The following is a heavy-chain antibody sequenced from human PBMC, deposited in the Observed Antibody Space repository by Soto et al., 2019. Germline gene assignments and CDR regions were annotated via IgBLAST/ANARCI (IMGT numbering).Heavy chain of an antibody. CDR1: GGSISSGGYY. CDR2: IHYSGST. D-gene: IGHD2-15*01. J-gene: IGHJ3*02. V-gene: IGHV4-31*03. CDR3: ARDREDTRDSFDT. Sequence: QVQLQESGPGLVKPSQTLSLTCTVSGGSISSGGYYWSWIRQHPGKGLEWIGYIHYSGSTYYNPSLKSRVAITVDTSKNHFSLKLSSVTAADTAVYYCARDREDTRDSFDTWGQGTMVTVSS.